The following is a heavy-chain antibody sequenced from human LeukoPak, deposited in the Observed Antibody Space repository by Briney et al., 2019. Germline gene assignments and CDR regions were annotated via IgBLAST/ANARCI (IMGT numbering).Heavy chain of an antibody. J-gene: IGHJ1*01. CDR2: ISGSDGST. CDR1: GFIFSSYA. CDR3: AQDGDYYASGSYFQH. V-gene: IGHV3-23*01. Sequence: GGSLRLSCAASGFIFSSYAMSWVRQAPGKGLEWVSDISGSDGSTYYSDSVKGRFTISRDNSKNTLFLQMNSLRAEDTAVYYSAQDGDYYASGSYFQHWGQGTLVTVSS. D-gene: IGHD3-10*01.